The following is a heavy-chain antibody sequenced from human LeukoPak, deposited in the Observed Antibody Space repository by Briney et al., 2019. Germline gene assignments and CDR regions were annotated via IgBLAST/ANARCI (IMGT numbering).Heavy chain of an antibody. Sequence: GGSLTLSCAASRFTFSSIWMSWLRQAPGRGLEWVANLKQDGREKYYVDSGKGRFTISRDNAKNSLYLQMNSLRAEDTAVYYCARDVGGLRDFSSSAGSYWGQGALVTVSS. CDR3: ARDVGGLRDFSSSAGSY. J-gene: IGHJ4*02. CDR1: RFTFSSIW. V-gene: IGHV3-7*03. D-gene: IGHD6-13*01. CDR2: LKQDGREK.